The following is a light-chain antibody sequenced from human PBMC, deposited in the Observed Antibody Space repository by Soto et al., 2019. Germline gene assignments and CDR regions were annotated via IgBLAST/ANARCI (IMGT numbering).Light chain of an antibody. CDR1: SSDVGGYNF. CDR3: QSYDSSLSASYV. V-gene: IGLV2-14*01. Sequence: QSALPQPASVSGSPGQSITISCTGTSSDVGGYNFVSWYQQHPGKAPKLMIYEVSKRPSGVSNRFSGSKSGNTASLTISGLQAEDEAYYYCQSYDSSLSASYVFGGGTKVTVL. CDR2: EVS. J-gene: IGLJ1*01.